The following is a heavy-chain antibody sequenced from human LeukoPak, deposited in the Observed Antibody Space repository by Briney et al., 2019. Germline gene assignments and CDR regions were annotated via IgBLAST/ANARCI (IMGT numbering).Heavy chain of an antibody. CDR3: ARRDGSSEMFDY. CDR2: IYPGDSDA. D-gene: IGHD5-24*01. Sequence: GESLKISCMGSRYSFTNYWIGWVRQMPGKGLDWMGIIYPGDSDARYSPSFQGQVTISADKSIGIAYLQWSSLKASDTATYYCARRDGSSEMFDYWGQGTLVTVSS. V-gene: IGHV5-51*01. CDR1: RYSFTNYW. J-gene: IGHJ4*02.